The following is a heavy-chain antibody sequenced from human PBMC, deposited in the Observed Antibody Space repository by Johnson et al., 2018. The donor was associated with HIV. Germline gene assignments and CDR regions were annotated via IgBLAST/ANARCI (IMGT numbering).Heavy chain of an antibody. CDR3: AKHSSGYRDAFDI. V-gene: IGHV3-53*01. J-gene: IGHJ3*02. CDR2: IYSGGNT. CDR1: GFTVSSNY. D-gene: IGHD3-22*01. Sequence: VQLVESGGGLIPPGGSLRLSCAASGFTVSSNYISWVRQAPGKGPEWVSVIYSGGNTYYADSVKGRFTISGDNSKNTLSLQMNSLRAEDTAVYYCAKHSSGYRDAFDIWGQGTMVTVSS.